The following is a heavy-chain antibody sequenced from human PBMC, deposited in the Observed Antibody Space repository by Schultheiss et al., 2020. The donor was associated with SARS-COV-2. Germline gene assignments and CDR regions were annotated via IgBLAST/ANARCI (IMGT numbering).Heavy chain of an antibody. D-gene: IGHD6-19*01. CDR2: IASKTEGGAT. V-gene: IGHV3-15*04. CDR3: THYSSGWW. CDR1: GFTFSNAW. J-gene: IGHJ4*02. Sequence: GGSLRLSCAASGFTFSNAWMNWVRQAPGKGPEWVGRIASKTEGGATDYAAPVKGRFTIARDDSENRLYLHMNNLKTEDTAVYYCTHYSSGWWWGQGTLVTVSS.